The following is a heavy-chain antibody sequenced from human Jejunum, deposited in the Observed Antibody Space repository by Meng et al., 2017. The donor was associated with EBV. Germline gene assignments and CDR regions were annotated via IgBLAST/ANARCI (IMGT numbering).Heavy chain of an antibody. CDR3: AGKYGGDS. CDR2: IYSGGST. J-gene: IGHJ4*02. Sequence: VQGVESGGGLIRPGGSLSLSCAASGFIVSSNYMSWVRQAPGKGLEWVSVIYSGGSTYYADSVKGRFTISRDISKNTLYLQMNSLRAEDTAVYYCAGKYGGDSWGQGTLVTVSS. D-gene: IGHD2-8*01. CDR1: GFIVSSNY. V-gene: IGHV3-53*01.